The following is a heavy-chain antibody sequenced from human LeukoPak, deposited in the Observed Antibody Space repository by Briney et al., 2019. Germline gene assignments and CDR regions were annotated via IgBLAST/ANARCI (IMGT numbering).Heavy chain of an antibody. CDR3: AREERLIAATGRGAFDY. Sequence: GASVKVSCKASGYTFTNYFMHWVRLAPGQGLEWMGIINPITGTTTYAQKFQGRVTMTRDTSTGTVYMELSSLRSEDTAVYYCAREERLIAATGRGAFDYWGQGTLVTVSS. CDR1: GYTFTNYF. CDR2: INPITGTT. D-gene: IGHD6-13*01. J-gene: IGHJ4*02. V-gene: IGHV1-46*01.